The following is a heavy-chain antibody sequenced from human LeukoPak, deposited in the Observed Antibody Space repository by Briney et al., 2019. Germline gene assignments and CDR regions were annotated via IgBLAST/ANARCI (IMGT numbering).Heavy chain of an antibody. J-gene: IGHJ4*02. Sequence: SETLSLTCAVYGLTFSGYYLSWIRQPPGKGLEWIGEINHSGRTNYNPSLQRRVTITVNTTNNQFSQKLSSMTGADTAVYYCARGGFGTVRGVSYYFDYWGQGTLVTVSS. CDR3: ARGGFGTVRGVSYYFDY. V-gene: IGHV4-34*01. CDR1: GLTFSGYY. CDR2: INHSGRT. D-gene: IGHD3-10*02.